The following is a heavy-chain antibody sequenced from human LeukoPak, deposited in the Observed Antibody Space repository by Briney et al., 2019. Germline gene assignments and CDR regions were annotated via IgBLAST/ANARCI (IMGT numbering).Heavy chain of an antibody. CDR3: ARDRFGELLSDY. J-gene: IGHJ4*02. V-gene: IGHV4-39*07. D-gene: IGHD3-10*01. Sequence: PSETLSLTCTVSGGSISSSSYYWGWIRQPPGKGLEWIGSIYYSGSTYYNPSLKSRVTISVDTSKNQFSLKLSSVTAADTAVYYCARDRFGELLSDYWGQGTLVTVSS. CDR2: IYYSGST. CDR1: GGSISSSSYY.